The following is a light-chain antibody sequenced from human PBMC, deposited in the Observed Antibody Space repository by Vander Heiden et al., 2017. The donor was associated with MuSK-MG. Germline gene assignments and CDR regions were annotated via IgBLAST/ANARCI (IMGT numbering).Light chain of an antibody. Sequence: DIVMTQSPASLAVSLGERASISCRASHSRQYSSTDSNYLAWYQQRPSQPPTLLISWASIRDSGVPDRCNGSGSGTEFALTISSRRPEDVAVYYCHQFYKSPFTFGHGTKLDI. J-gene: IGKJ3*01. CDR2: WAS. CDR3: HQFYKSPFT. V-gene: IGKV4-1*01. CDR1: HSRQYSSTDSNY.